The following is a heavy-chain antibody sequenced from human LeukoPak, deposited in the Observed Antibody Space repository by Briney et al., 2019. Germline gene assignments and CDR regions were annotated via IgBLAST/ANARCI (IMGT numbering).Heavy chain of an antibody. D-gene: IGHD1-20*01. CDR1: GGSISSGGYY. J-gene: IGHJ4*02. V-gene: IGHV4-31*03. CDR3: ARDRDSSGRRYFGY. Sequence: PSQTLSLTCTVSGGSISSGGYYWSWIRQHPGKGLEWIGYIYYSGSTYYNPSLKSRVTISVDTSKNQFSLKLSSVTAADTAVYYCARDRDSSGRRYFGYWGQGTLVTVSS. CDR2: IYYSGST.